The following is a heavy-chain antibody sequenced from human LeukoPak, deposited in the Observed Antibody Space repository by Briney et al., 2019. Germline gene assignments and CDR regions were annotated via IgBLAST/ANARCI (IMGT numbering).Heavy chain of an antibody. CDR3: ARYGSRPYCYYYGMDV. J-gene: IGHJ6*02. D-gene: IGHD2-2*03. V-gene: IGHV1-18*01. CDR2: ISAYNGNT. CDR1: GYTFTSYG. Sequence: ASVKVSCKASGYTFTSYGISWVRQAPGQGLEWMGWISAYNGNTNYAQKLQGRVTMTTDTSTSTAYMELRSLRSDDTAVYYCARYGSRPYCYYYGMDVWGQGTTVTVSS.